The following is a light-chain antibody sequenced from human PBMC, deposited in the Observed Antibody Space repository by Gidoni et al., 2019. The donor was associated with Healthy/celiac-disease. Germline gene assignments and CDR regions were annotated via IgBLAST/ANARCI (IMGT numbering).Light chain of an antibody. CDR1: QSLLHSNGYNY. J-gene: IGKJ3*01. V-gene: IGKV2-28*01. Sequence: DIVMTQSPLSLPVTPGEPASISCRSSQSLLHSNGYNYLDWYLQKPGQSPQLLIYLGSNRASGVPDRFSGSGSGTDFTLKISRVEAEDVWVYYCMQALQTPLFTFXPXTKVDIK. CDR3: MQALQTPLFT. CDR2: LGS.